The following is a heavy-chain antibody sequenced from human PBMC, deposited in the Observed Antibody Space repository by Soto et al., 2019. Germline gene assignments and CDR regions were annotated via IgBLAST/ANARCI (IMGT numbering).Heavy chain of an antibody. CDR2: IKRRGTST. Sequence: PGGSLRLSCVGSGFRFSDYPLNWVRQAPGQGLEWVANIKRRGTSTNYVDSVRGRFSTSRDNTRNSFYLNVDSLRVGDTATYYCVRGTPTPGLDIWGRGTTVTVSS. D-gene: IGHD1-1*01. CDR1: GFRFSDYP. V-gene: IGHV3-7*03. CDR3: VRGTPTPGLDI. J-gene: IGHJ6*02.